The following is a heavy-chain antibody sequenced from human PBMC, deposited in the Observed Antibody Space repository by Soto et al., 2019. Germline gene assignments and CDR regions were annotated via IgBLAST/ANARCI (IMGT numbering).Heavy chain of an antibody. CDR1: GFTFSDYY. CDR2: ISSSSSYT. V-gene: IGHV3-11*06. CDR3: ARDLMTRGPYYYGMDV. D-gene: IGHD3-16*01. J-gene: IGHJ6*02. Sequence: GGSLRLSCAASGFTFSDYYMSWIRQAPGKGLEWVSYISSSSSYTNYADSVKGRFTISRYNAKNSLYLQMNSLRAEDTAVYYCARDLMTRGPYYYGMDVWGQGPTVTVSS.